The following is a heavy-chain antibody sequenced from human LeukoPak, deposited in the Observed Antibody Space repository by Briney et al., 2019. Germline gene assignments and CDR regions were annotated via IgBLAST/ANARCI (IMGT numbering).Heavy chain of an antibody. CDR1: GFTFSSYA. CDR2: ISGSGGST. D-gene: IGHD3-9*01. V-gene: IGHV3-23*01. J-gene: IGHJ4*02. Sequence: GGSLRLSCAASGFTFSSYAMSWVRQAPGKGLEWVSAISGSGGSTYYADSVKGRFTISRDNSKNTLYLQMNSLRAEDTAVYYCAKNPRYFDWLFRFDYWGQGTLVTVSS. CDR3: AKNPRYFDWLFRFDY.